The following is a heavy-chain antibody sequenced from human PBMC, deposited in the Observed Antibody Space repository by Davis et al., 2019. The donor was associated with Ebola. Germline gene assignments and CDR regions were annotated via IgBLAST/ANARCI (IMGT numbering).Heavy chain of an antibody. D-gene: IGHD1-26*01. J-gene: IGHJ6*02. CDR1: GYTFSSYG. CDR2: ISVNNGIT. V-gene: IGHV1-18*04. Sequence: ASVKVSCKTSGYTFSSYGVGWVRQVRGQGLEWMGWISVNNGITNYAQNFQGRVTVTTDTSTNMAYMELRSLRSDDTAVYYCARVGLIVDYLLRGMDVWGQGTTVTVSS. CDR3: ARVGLIVDYLLRGMDV.